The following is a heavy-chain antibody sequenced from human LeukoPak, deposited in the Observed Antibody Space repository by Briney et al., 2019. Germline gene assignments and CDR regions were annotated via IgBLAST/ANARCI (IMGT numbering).Heavy chain of an antibody. V-gene: IGHV1-2*02. D-gene: IGHD1-1*01. CDR1: GYTFTGYY. CDR3: ARDFAGKTVAFDY. CDR2: INPNSGGT. Sequence: ASVKVSCKASGYTFTGYYMHWVRQAPGQGLEWMGWINPNSGGTNYAQKFQGRVTMTRDTSISTAYMELSRLRSDDTAVYYCARDFAGKTVAFDYWGEGTLVTVSS. J-gene: IGHJ4*02.